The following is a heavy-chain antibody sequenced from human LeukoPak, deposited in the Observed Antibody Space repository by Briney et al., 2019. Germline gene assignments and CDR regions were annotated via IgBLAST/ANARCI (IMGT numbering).Heavy chain of an antibody. CDR2: IYYSGST. CDR3: ARDTGYSSSWSRNNWIDP. Sequence: SETLSLTCTVSGGSISSHYWSWIRQPPGKGLEWIGYIYYSGSTNYNPSLKSRVTISVDTSKNQFSLKLSSVTAADTAVYYCARDTGYSSSWSRNNWIDPWGQGTLVTVSS. D-gene: IGHD6-13*01. CDR1: GGSISSHY. V-gene: IGHV4-59*11. J-gene: IGHJ5*02.